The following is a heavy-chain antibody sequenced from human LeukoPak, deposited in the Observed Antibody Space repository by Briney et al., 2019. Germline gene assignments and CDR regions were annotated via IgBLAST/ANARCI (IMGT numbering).Heavy chain of an antibody. CDR2: ISYDGSNK. CDR1: GFTFSSYA. Sequence: GGSLRLSCAASGFTFSSYAMHWVRQAPGKGLEWVAVISYDGSNKYYADSVKGRFTISRDNSKNTLYLQVNSLRAEYTAVYYCARDRGQWLVQGIDYWGQGTLVTVSS. J-gene: IGHJ4*02. CDR3: ARDRGQWLVQGIDY. D-gene: IGHD6-19*01. V-gene: IGHV3-30*04.